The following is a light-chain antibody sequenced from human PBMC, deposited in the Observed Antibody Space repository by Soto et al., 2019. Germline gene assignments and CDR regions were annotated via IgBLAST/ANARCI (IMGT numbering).Light chain of an antibody. J-gene: IGLJ2*01. CDR3: EAWDDSLYGAV. CDR1: SSNIGANP. V-gene: IGLV1-44*01. Sequence: QSVLTRPPSASGTPGQRVTISCSGSSSNIGANPINWYQQLPGTAPKLLIYNNDQRPSGVPDRFSASKSGTSASLAISGLQSEDEADYYCEAWDDSLYGAVLGGGTQLTVL. CDR2: NND.